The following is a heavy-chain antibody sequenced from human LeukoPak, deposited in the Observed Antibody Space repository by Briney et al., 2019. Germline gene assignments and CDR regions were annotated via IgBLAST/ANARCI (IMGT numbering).Heavy chain of an antibody. V-gene: IGHV4-59*01. CDR3: ATRSSMVRGVQAFDI. Sequence: SETLSLTCTVSGGSISSYYWSWIRQPPGKGLEWIGYIYYSGSTNYNPSLKSRVTISVDTSKKQFSLKLSSVTAADTAVYYCATRSSMVRGVQAFDIWGQGTMVTVSS. CDR2: IYYSGST. J-gene: IGHJ3*02. D-gene: IGHD3-10*01. CDR1: GGSISSYY.